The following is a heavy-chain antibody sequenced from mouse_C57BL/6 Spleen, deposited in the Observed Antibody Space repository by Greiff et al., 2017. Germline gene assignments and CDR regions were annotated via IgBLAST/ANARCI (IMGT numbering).Heavy chain of an antibody. V-gene: IGHV5-6*01. Sequence: DVQLQQSGGDLVKPGGSLKLSCAASGFTFSSYCMSWVRQTPDKSLEWVATISTGGGYTYYPDSVKGRFTISRDNAYNTLYLQMSRLKSEDTAMYYSARPKFLREYFDDWGQGTTLTVSS. CDR2: ISTGGGYT. D-gene: IGHD1-1*01. CDR3: ARPKFLREYFDD. CDR1: GFTFSSYC. J-gene: IGHJ2*01.